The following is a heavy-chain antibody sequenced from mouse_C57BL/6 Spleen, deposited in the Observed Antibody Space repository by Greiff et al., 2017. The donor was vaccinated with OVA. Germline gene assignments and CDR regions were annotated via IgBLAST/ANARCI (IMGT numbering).Heavy chain of an antibody. CDR1: GYAFSSSW. V-gene: IGHV1-82*01. CDR2: IYPGDGDT. J-gene: IGHJ4*01. D-gene: IGHD2-4*01. CDR3: ARFGDYAYAMDY. Sequence: QVQLQQSGPELVKPGASVKISCKASGYAFSSSWMNWVKQRPGKGLEWIGRIYPGDGDTNYNGKFKGKATLTADKSSSTAYMQLSSLTSEDSAVYCCARFGDYAYAMDYWGQGTSVTVSS.